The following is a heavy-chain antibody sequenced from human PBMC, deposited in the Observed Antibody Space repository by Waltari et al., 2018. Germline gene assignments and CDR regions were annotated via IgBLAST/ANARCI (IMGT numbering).Heavy chain of an antibody. CDR1: GFTFRSYS. D-gene: IGHD6-13*01. V-gene: IGHV3-21*01. Sequence: EVQLVESGGGLVKPGGSLRLSCSASGFTFRSYSMNWVRQAPGKGLEWVSSISSSSSYIYYADSVKGRFTISRDNAKNSLYLQMNSLRAEDTAVYYCARDQQQLADYWGQGTLVTVSS. CDR2: ISSSSSYI. CDR3: ARDQQQLADY. J-gene: IGHJ4*02.